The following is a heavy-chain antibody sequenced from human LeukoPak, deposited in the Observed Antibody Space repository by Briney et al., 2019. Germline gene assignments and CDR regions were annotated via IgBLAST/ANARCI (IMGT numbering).Heavy chain of an antibody. D-gene: IGHD3-22*01. V-gene: IGHV3-74*01. CDR3: ARGNYYDSSGPGGY. CDR2: INSDGSST. Sequence: GGSLRLSCVASGFTFSSHWMHWVRQTPGKGLVWVSRINSDGSSTSYVDSVAGRFTISRDNAKNTLYLQMNSLRAEDTAVYYCARGNYYDSSGPGGYWGQGTLVIVSS. CDR1: GFTFSSHW. J-gene: IGHJ4*02.